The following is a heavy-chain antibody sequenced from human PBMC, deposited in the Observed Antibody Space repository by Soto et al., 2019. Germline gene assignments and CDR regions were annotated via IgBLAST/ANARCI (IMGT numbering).Heavy chain of an antibody. Sequence: SETLSLTCAVYGGSFSCYYLSWIRQPPGKGLEWIGEINHSGSTNYNPSLKSRVTISVDTSKNQFSLKLSSVTAADTAVYYCARDFWFDPWGQGTLVTVSS. J-gene: IGHJ5*02. V-gene: IGHV4-34*01. CDR1: GGSFSCYY. CDR3: ARDFWFDP. CDR2: INHSGST.